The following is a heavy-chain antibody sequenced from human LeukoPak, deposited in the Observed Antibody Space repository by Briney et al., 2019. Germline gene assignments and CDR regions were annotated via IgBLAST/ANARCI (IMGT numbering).Heavy chain of an antibody. CDR3: ARAQYYYDSSGLDY. D-gene: IGHD3-22*01. CDR1: GFTFSSYS. J-gene: IGHJ4*02. Sequence: GGSLRLSCAASGFTFSSYSMNWVRQAPGKGLEWVSYISSSSSTIYYADSVKGRFTISRDNAKNSLYLQMNGLRAEDTAVYYCARAQYYYDSSGLDYWGQGTLVTVSS. CDR2: ISSSSSTI. V-gene: IGHV3-48*01.